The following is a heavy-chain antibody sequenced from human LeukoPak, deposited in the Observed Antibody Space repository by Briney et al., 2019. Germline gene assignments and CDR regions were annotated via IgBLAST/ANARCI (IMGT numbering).Heavy chain of an antibody. J-gene: IGHJ4*02. D-gene: IGHD6-13*01. CDR1: GFTFSSYA. CDR2: ISGSGGNT. CDR3: ACPYRSRFDY. Sequence: GGSLRLSCAASGFTFSSYAMSWVRQAAGKGLEWVSAISGSGGNTYYTDSVKGRFTISRDNSNNALYLQMNTLRAEDTAIYYCACPYRSRFDYWGQGTLVTVSS. V-gene: IGHV3-23*01.